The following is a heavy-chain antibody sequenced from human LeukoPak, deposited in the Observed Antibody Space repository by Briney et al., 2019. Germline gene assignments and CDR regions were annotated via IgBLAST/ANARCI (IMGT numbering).Heavy chain of an antibody. CDR1: CGSITSSIW. CDR2: TYHSGST. J-gene: IGHJ4*02. V-gene: IGHV4-4*02. CDR3: ARGIADTYSFDS. D-gene: IGHD6-13*01. Sequence: SEPLSLTCGVSCGSITSSIWWTWVRQPPGKGLEGSGQTYHSGSTNYNPSLKTRLTITVDKSKNQLSLKLRSVTAAQTDVYYCARGIADTYSFDSWGEGTLVTVSS.